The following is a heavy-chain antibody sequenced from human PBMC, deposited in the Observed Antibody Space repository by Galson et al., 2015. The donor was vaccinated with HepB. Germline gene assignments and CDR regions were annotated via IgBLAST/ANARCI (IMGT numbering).Heavy chain of an antibody. D-gene: IGHD5/OR15-5a*01. CDR1: GYMFSKYA. CDR2: ISDDSGRT. CDR3: AKDVSAGGNIYAHYGMDV. Sequence: SLRLSCAASGYMFSKYAMHWVRQAPGKGMEWVSSISDDSGRTHYANSVKGRFTIYRDNSKSTVYLQLNSLRVDDTATYYCAKDVSAGGNIYAHYGMDVWAHGTTVTVSS. V-gene: IGHV3-23*01. J-gene: IGHJ6*02.